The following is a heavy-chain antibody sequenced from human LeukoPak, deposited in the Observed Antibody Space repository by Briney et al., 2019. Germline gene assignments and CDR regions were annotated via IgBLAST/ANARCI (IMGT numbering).Heavy chain of an antibody. CDR3: ARMLSINDAFDI. Sequence: ASVKVSFKASGYTFTGYYMHWVRQAPGQGLEWMGWINPNSGGTNYAQKFQGRVTMTRDTSISTAYMELSRLRSDDTAVYYCARMLSINDAFDIWGQGTMVTVSS. J-gene: IGHJ3*02. D-gene: IGHD3-16*01. CDR1: GYTFTGYY. CDR2: INPNSGGT. V-gene: IGHV1-2*02.